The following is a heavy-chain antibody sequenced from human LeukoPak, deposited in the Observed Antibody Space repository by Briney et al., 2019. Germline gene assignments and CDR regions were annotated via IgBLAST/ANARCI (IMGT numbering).Heavy chain of an antibody. D-gene: IGHD1-14*01. Sequence: SQTLSLTCSVSGGSISSGVYYWSWIRQSPGKGLEWIGYIHNSGRTNYNPSLKSRVTGFVDTSKNQVSLRLSSVTAADTAVYYCARHGTISSESYFDYWGQGALVTVSS. V-gene: IGHV4-61*09. CDR2: IHNSGRT. CDR1: GGSISSGVYY. J-gene: IGHJ4*02. CDR3: ARHGTISSESYFDY.